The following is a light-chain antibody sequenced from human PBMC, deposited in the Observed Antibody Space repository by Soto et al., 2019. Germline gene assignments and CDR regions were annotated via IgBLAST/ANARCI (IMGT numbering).Light chain of an antibody. V-gene: IGKV1-5*01. CDR1: QSISDW. J-gene: IGKJ5*01. CDR2: DAS. CDR3: QQYNRAPLT. Sequence: DIQMTQSPSTLSASVGDRVTITCRASQSISDWLAWCQLKPGKAPKLLIYDASSLESGVPSRFSGSGSGTEFTLTISSLQPDDFATYYCQQYNRAPLTFGQGTRLENK.